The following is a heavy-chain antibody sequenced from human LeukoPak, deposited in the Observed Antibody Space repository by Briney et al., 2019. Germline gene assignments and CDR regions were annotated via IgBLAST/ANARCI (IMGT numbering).Heavy chain of an antibody. Sequence: SETLSLTCTVSGGSVSSSRYYWGWIRQPPGKGLDWIAVTYYSGTTYYNPSLKSRVTISVDTSRNQFSLKLSSVTAADTAVYYCAEASQWSINYWGQGALVTVSS. CDR2: TYYSGTT. CDR3: AEASQWSINY. J-gene: IGHJ4*02. CDR1: GGSVSSSRYY. V-gene: IGHV4-39*01. D-gene: IGHD6-19*01.